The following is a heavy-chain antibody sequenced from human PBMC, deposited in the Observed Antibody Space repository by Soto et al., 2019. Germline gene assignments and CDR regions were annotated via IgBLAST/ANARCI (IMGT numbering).Heavy chain of an antibody. J-gene: IGHJ3*02. Sequence: GGSLRLSCAASGLTFSSYAMSWVRQAPGKGLEWVSAISGSGGSTYYADSVKGRFTISRDNSKNTLYLQMNSLRAEDTAVYYCAKRLWAGYCSGGSCYSAAFDIRGQGTMVTVSS. CDR2: ISGSGGST. V-gene: IGHV3-23*01. D-gene: IGHD2-15*01. CDR1: GLTFSSYA. CDR3: AKRLWAGYCSGGSCYSAAFDI.